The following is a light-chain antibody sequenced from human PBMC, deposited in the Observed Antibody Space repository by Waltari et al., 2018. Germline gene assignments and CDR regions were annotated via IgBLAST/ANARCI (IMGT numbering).Light chain of an antibody. CDR3: QHYVSLPVT. CDR1: QSVSRT. J-gene: IGKJ1*01. V-gene: IGKV3-20*01. Sequence: EIVLTQSPGTLSVSPGERATLSCRASQSVSRTLAWYQQKPGQAPRLLIYDASSRATGIPDRFSGSVSGTDFSLTITRLEPEDFAVYYCQHYVSLPVTFGQGTKVEIK. CDR2: DAS.